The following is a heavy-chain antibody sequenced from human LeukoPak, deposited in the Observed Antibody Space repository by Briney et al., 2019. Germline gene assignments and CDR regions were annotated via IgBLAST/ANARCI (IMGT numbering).Heavy chain of an antibody. D-gene: IGHD6-13*01. J-gene: IGHJ3*02. CDR3: ARVTLTAAGTWDAFDI. CDR1: GYTFISYY. V-gene: IGHV1-46*01. CDR2: INPSGGST. Sequence: ASVKVSCKASGYTFISYYMHWVRQAPGQGLEWMGVINPSGGSTSYAQKFQGRVTMTRDTSTSTVYMELSSLRSEDTAVYYCARVTLTAAGTWDAFDIWGQGTMVTVSS.